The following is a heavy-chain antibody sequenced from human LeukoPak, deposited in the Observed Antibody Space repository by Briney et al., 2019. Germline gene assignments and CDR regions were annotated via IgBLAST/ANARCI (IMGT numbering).Heavy chain of an antibody. Sequence: GGSLRLSCEGSGFTFSNYWMGWVRQAPGKGLEWVANIREDGSEKYYVDSVKGQFTISRDNAKNSLFLQMDSLRAEDTAVYYCARDLAGHYYGSGSSFDYWGQGTLVTVS. CDR3: ARDLAGHYYGSGSSFDY. CDR1: GFTFSNYW. CDR2: IREDGSEK. D-gene: IGHD3-10*01. V-gene: IGHV3-7*01. J-gene: IGHJ4*02.